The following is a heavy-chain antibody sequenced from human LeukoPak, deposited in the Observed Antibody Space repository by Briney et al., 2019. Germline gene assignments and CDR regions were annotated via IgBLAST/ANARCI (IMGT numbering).Heavy chain of an antibody. J-gene: IGHJ4*02. CDR2: IIPIFGTA. Sequence: SVKVSCKASGGTFSSYAISWVRQAPGQGLEWMGGIIPIFGTANYAQKFQGRVTITTDESPSTAYMELSSLRSEDTAVYYCARDSRGYYYDSSGHFDYWGQGTLVTVSS. CDR1: GGTFSSYA. D-gene: IGHD3-22*01. V-gene: IGHV1-69*05. CDR3: ARDSRGYYYDSSGHFDY.